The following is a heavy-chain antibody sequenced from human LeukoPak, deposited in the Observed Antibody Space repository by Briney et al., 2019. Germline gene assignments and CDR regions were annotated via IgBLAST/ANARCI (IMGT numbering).Heavy chain of an antibody. CDR3: ARGQANDAFDI. V-gene: IGHV3-72*01. CDR2: IRNKAKSYTT. J-gene: IGHJ3*02. CDR1: GFSLSGHY. Sequence: GGSLRLSCAASGFSLSGHYMDWVRQAPGKGLEWVGRIRNKAKSYTTEYAASVKDRFLISRDDSKNSVYLQMNNLKTEDTAVYYCARGQANDAFDIWGQGTMVTVSS.